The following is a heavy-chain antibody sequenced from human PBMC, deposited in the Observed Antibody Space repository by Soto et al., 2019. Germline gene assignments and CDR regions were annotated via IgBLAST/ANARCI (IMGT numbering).Heavy chain of an antibody. D-gene: IGHD2-2*01. CDR1: GGSISSSSYY. CDR3: ARQAGSTSDYFDY. CDR2: IYYSGST. J-gene: IGHJ4*02. V-gene: IGHV4-39*01. Sequence: LSLTCTVSGGSISSSSYYWGWIRQPPGKGLEWIGSIYYSGSTYYNPSLKSRVTISVDTSKNQFSLKLSSVTAADTAVYYCARQAGSTSDYFDYWGQGTLVTVSS.